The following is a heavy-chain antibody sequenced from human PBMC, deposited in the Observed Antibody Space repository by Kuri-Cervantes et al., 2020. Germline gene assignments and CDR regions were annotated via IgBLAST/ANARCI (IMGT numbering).Heavy chain of an antibody. Sequence: ESLKISCAASGFTFSSYEMNWVRQAPGKGLEWIGSIYHSGSTYYNPSLKSRVTISVDTSKNQFSLKLSSVTAADTAVYYCARNTVVIGGGDFDYWGQGTLVTVSS. V-gene: IGHV4-38-2*01. D-gene: IGHD4-23*01. CDR3: ARNTVVIGGGDFDY. CDR2: IYHSGST. CDR1: GFTFSSYE. J-gene: IGHJ4*02.